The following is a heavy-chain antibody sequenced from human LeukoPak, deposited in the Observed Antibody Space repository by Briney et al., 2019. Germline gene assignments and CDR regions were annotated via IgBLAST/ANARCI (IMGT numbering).Heavy chain of an antibody. J-gene: IGHJ4*02. CDR1: GRSFINDW. Sequence: GGSLQISFQGPGRSFINDWIAWVRPLAGKGLEWIGIIFPGDSHTRYSPSFQGQVTISADMSIDTAYLQWSSLRASDTDMYYCARIAATWYGGSWGQGTLVFVSS. CDR2: IFPGDSHT. D-gene: IGHD2-15*01. V-gene: IGHV5-51*01. CDR3: ARIAATWYGGS.